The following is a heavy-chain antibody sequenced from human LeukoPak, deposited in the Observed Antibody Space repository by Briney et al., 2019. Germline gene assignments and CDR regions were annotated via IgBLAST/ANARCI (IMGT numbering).Heavy chain of an antibody. D-gene: IGHD3-10*01. CDR2: FDPEDGET. V-gene: IGHV1-24*01. CDR3: ATSVLLWFGEGRWFDP. J-gene: IGHJ5*02. Sequence: GASVKVSCKVSRYTLTELSMHWVRQAPGKGLEWMGGFDPEDGETIYAQKFQGRVTMTEDTSTDTAYMELSSLRSEDTAVYYCATSVLLWFGEGRWFDPWGQGTLVTVSS. CDR1: RYTLTELS.